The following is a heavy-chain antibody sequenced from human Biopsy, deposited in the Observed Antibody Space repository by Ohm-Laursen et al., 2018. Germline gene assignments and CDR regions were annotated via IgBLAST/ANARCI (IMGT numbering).Heavy chain of an antibody. D-gene: IGHD5-12*01. CDR1: GDSISSGGNY. J-gene: IGHJ4*02. V-gene: IGHV4-31*03. Sequence: SETLSLTCTVSGDSISSGGNYWSWIRQFPGKGLEWIAYIYHTGSTCYNPSLKSRLSIAIDTSKNQFSVSLRSVTAADTAVYYCARADMVTTIVDYWGQGTLVIVSS. CDR3: ARADMVTTIVDY. CDR2: IYHTGST.